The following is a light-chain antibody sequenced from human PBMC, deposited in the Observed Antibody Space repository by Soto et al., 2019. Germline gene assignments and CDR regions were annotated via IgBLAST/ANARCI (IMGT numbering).Light chain of an antibody. CDR1: SSNIGAGYD. CDR2: GNT. J-gene: IGLJ2*01. Sequence: QAVVTQPPSVSGAPGQRVTISCTGSSSNIGAGYDVHWYQQVPGTAPKLLIYGNTNRPSGVPDRFSASKSGTSASLAITGLQPEDEADYYCQSYESSLSGWIFGGGTKLTVL. V-gene: IGLV1-40*01. CDR3: QSYESSLSGWI.